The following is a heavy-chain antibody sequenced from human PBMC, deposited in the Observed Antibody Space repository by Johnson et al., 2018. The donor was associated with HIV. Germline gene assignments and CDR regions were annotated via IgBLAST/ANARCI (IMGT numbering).Heavy chain of an antibody. CDR3: TTGTLFFQGSGYTTTYDAFDI. Sequence: VPLVAFGGGLVKPAGSLRLSCSASALTFSNACMSWVRQAPGKGLEWVRRIKSKTDGGTPAHAAPLKGSFTISRAESRNTLYLQMNSLKTEDTGVYYCTTGTLFFQGSGYTTTYDAFDIWGQGTMVIVSS. J-gene: IGHJ3*02. V-gene: IGHV3-15*01. CDR1: ALTFSNAC. CDR2: IKSKTDGGTP. D-gene: IGHD3-3*01.